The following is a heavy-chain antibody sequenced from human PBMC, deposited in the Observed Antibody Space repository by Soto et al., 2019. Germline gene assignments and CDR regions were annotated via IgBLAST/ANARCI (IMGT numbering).Heavy chain of an antibody. CDR1: GYTFTSYA. CDR2: INAGNGNT. CDR3: ARSIVVVIALDY. Sequence: QVQLMQSGAEEKKPGASVMVSCKASGYTFTSYAMHWVRQAPGQRLEWMGWINAGNGNTKYSQKFQGRVTITRDTSASTAYMELSSLRSEDTAVYYFARSIVVVIALDYWGQGTLVTVSS. D-gene: IGHD2-21*01. J-gene: IGHJ4*02. V-gene: IGHV1-3*05.